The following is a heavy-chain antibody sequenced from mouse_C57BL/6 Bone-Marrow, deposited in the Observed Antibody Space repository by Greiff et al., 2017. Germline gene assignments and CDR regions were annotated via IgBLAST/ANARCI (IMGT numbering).Heavy chain of an antibody. CDR2: IDPETGGT. Sequence: QVQLQQSGAELVRPGASVTLSCKASGYTFTDYEMHWVKQTPVHGLEWIGAIDPETGGTAYNQKFKGKAILTADKSSSTAYMELRSLTSEDSAVYYCTSVVGIYYDNEDVWGTGTTVTVSS. J-gene: IGHJ1*03. CDR3: TSVVGIYYDNEDV. CDR1: GYTFTDYE. V-gene: IGHV1-15*01. D-gene: IGHD2-4*01.